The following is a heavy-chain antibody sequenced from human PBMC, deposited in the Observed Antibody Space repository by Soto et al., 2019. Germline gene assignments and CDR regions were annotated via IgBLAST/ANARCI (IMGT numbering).Heavy chain of an antibody. D-gene: IGHD5-18*01. Sequence: QLQLQESGPGLVKPSETLSLTCTVSGGSISSSSYYWGWIRQPPGKGLEWIGSIYYSGSTYYNPSLKSRVTIPVDTSKNQFSLKLSSVTAADTAVYYCARLPGVDTAMDMFDYWGQGTLVTVSS. CDR3: ARLPGVDTAMDMFDY. CDR1: GGSISSSSYY. J-gene: IGHJ4*02. CDR2: IYYSGST. V-gene: IGHV4-39*01.